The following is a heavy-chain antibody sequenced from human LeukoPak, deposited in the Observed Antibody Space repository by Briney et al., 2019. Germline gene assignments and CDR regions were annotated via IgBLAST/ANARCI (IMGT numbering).Heavy chain of an antibody. Sequence: SETLSFTCAVYGGSFSGYYWSWIRQPPGKGLEWIGEINHSGSTNYNPSLKSRVTISVDTSKNQFSLKLSSVTAADTAVYYCARGAYGWGSIFPHYFDYWGQGTLVTVSS. CDR1: GGSFSGYY. V-gene: IGHV4-34*01. CDR3: ARGAYGWGSIFPHYFDY. CDR2: INHSGST. J-gene: IGHJ4*02. D-gene: IGHD2-21*01.